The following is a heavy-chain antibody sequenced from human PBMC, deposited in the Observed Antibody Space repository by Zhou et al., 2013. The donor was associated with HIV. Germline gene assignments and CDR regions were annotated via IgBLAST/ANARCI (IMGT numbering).Heavy chain of an antibody. Sequence: QVQLVQSGAEVKKPGSSVKVSCKASGGIFNTYAITWVRQAPGQGLEWMGGIIPIFGTTNYAQKFQGRVSITTDESTNTGYMELSSLRSEDTAVYYCAKREAGYYEALDIWGQGTMVTVAS. CDR3: AKREAGYYEALDI. J-gene: IGHJ3*02. D-gene: IGHD3-10*01. CDR2: IIPIFGTT. CDR1: GGIFNTYA. V-gene: IGHV1-69*05.